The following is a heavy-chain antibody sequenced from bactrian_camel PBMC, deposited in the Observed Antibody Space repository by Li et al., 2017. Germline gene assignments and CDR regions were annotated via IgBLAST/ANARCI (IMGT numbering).Heavy chain of an antibody. CDR2: IDRNGYP. CDR3: AADDFNLQLARHYRY. CDR1: GYMPSTTC. Sequence: HVQLVESGGGSVQAGGSLTLSCVASGYMPSTTCMGWFRQTPGKEREGLAVIDRNGYPTYTYSVSNRFTISKDNVKNTLYLDMNNLQPEDTAMYFCAADDFNLQLARHYRYWGQGTQVTVS. D-gene: IGHD2*01. V-gene: IGHV3S53*01. J-gene: IGHJ4*01.